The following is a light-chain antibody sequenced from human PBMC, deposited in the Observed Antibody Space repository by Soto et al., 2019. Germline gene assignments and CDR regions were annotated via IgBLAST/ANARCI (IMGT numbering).Light chain of an antibody. J-gene: IGKJ2*01. V-gene: IGKV1-39*01. CDR2: AAS. Sequence: DIQMTQSPSSLSASVGDRVTITCRASQSISSYLNWYQQKPGKAPKLLSYAASSLQSGVPSRFSGSGSGTDFTLTISRLQPEDFATYYCQQSYSTPYTFGQGTKLEIK. CDR3: QQSYSTPYT. CDR1: QSISSY.